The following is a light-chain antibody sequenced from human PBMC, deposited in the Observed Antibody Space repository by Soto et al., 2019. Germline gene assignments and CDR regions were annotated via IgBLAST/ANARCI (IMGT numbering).Light chain of an antibody. J-gene: IGLJ1*01. CDR1: SSNIGSNT. CDR2: SNN. Sequence: QSVLTQPPSVSGTPAQRVTISCSGSSSNIGSNTVNWYQQLPGTAPRLLIYSNNQRPSGVPDRFSGSKSGTSASLAISGLQSEDEADYYCGTWDDSLNGYVXGTGTKXTVL. CDR3: GTWDDSLNGYV. V-gene: IGLV1-44*01.